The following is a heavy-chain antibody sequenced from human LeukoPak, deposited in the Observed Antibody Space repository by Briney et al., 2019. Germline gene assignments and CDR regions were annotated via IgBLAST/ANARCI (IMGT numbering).Heavy chain of an antibody. Sequence: SESLSLTCTVPGDSLTSHYWSSVWQTPRKGLEWIGLVYTRGSTNYNPSLKSRVTMSGDTSKNQVSLTLNSVTAADTAVYYCARHWIETTKTYSYWFDPWGQGTLVTVSS. CDR3: ARHWIETTKTYSYWFDP. D-gene: IGHD1-1*01. CDR2: VYTRGST. V-gene: IGHV4-4*09. J-gene: IGHJ5*02. CDR1: GDSLTSHY.